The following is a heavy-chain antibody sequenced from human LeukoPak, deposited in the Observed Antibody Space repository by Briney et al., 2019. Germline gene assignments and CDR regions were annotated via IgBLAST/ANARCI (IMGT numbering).Heavy chain of an antibody. V-gene: IGHV1-3*01. D-gene: IGHD4-17*01. CDR1: GYTFTSYA. J-gene: IGHJ6*04. CDR2: INAGNGNT. Sequence: ASVKVSCKASGYTFTSYAIHWVRQAPGQRLEWMGWINAGNGNTKYSQKFQGRVTITRDTSASTAYMELSSLRSEDTAVYYCARDLYGDHDYYYYGMDVWGKGTTVTVSS. CDR3: ARDLYGDHDYYYYGMDV.